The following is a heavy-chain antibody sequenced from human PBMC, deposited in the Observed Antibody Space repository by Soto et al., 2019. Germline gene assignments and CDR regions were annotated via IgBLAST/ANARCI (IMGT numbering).Heavy chain of an antibody. CDR1: GGSISSSSYY. V-gene: IGHV4-39*01. J-gene: IGHJ4*02. D-gene: IGHD5-18*01. CDR3: ARITRYNYGYFYGQDHDY. Sequence: SETLSLTCTVSGGSISSSSYYWGWIRQPPGKGLEWIGSIYYTGTTSSNPSLESRVTMSVDTSKNQFSLKLNSVTAADTAVYYCARITRYNYGYFYGQDHDYWGRGTLVTVSS. CDR2: IYYTGTT.